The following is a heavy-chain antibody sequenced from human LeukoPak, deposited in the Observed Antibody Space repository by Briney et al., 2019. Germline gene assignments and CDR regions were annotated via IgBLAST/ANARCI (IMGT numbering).Heavy chain of an antibody. J-gene: IGHJ4*02. Sequence: GASVKVSCKASGGTFGSYAISWVRQAPGQGLEWMGGIIPIFGTANYAQKFQGRVTITTDESTSTAYMELSSLRSEDTAVYYCARGRDGYNYYFDYWGQGTLVTVSS. D-gene: IGHD5-24*01. CDR3: ARGRDGYNYYFDY. CDR1: GGTFGSYA. V-gene: IGHV1-69*05. CDR2: IIPIFGTA.